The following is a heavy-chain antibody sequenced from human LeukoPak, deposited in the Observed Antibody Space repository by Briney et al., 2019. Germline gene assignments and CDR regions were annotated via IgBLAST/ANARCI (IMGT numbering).Heavy chain of an antibody. V-gene: IGHV3-23*01. J-gene: IGHJ4*02. CDR2: VSGSAGTT. CDR1: GFTFSSYA. CDR3: ARDYVTMAPDY. Sequence: GGSLRLSCAASGFTFSSYAMSWVRQAPGKGLQRVSTVSGSAGTTYYADSVKGRFTISRDNSKNTLYLQMSSLRAEDTAVYYCARDYVTMAPDYGGLGTLVTVSS. D-gene: IGHD3-10*02.